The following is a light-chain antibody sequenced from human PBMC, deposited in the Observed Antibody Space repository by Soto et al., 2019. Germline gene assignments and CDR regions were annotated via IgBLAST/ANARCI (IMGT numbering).Light chain of an antibody. CDR2: EAS. CDR3: CSYADGSIWI. Sequence: QPVLTQPASVSGSPGQSITISCTGTSSDLGNYDLVSWYQQHPGKPPKVIIYEASKRPSGVSNRFSGSKSGNMASLTISGLQAEDEADYFCCSYADGSIWIFGGGTKVTVL. CDR1: SSDLGNYDL. J-gene: IGLJ2*01. V-gene: IGLV2-23*01.